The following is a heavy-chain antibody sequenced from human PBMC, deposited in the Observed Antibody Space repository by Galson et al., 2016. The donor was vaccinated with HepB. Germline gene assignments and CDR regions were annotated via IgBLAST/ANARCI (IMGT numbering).Heavy chain of an antibody. CDR1: GGSISTSSW. CDR2: KHYSEDT. V-gene: IGHV4-4*02. D-gene: IGHD1-26*01. J-gene: IGHJ4*02. CDR3: ARRSENYYGPFDD. Sequence: SETLSLTCAVSGGSISTSSWWSWVRQPPGKGLEWIGEKHYSEDTNYNPSLKSRVAISTDKARNQFSLNLNSVTAADTAVYYCARRSENYYGPFDDWGQGILVTVSS.